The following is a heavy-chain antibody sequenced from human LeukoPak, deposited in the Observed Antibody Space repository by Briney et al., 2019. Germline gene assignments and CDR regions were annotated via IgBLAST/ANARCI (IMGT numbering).Heavy chain of an antibody. V-gene: IGHV3-7*01. Sequence: PGGSLRLSCAASGFTFSTYWMAWVRQGPGKGLEWVANIKGDESAKHQADSVKGRFTIFRDNAQRSVYLQMSSLRGEDTAVYYCARDVGGSLDYWGQGTLVTVSS. CDR1: GFTFSTYW. CDR2: IKGDESAK. CDR3: ARDVGGSLDY. J-gene: IGHJ4*02. D-gene: IGHD1-26*01.